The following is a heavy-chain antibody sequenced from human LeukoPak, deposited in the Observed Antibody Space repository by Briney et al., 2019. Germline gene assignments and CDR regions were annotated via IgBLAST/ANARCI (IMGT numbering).Heavy chain of an antibody. D-gene: IGHD3-10*01. CDR1: GFTFINAW. J-gene: IGHJ4*02. Sequence: GGSLRLSCAASGFTFINAWMSWVRQAPGKGLEWVGLIKSKTDGGTTDYAAPVKGRFTISRDASKETLYLQMDSLKTEDTAVYYCTTVALWFGGLYPLDYWGQGTLVTVSS. CDR2: IKSKTDGGTT. CDR3: TTVALWFGGLYPLDY. V-gene: IGHV3-15*01.